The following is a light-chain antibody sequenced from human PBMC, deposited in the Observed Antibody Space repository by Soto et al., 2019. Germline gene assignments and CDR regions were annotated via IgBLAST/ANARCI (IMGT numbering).Light chain of an antibody. CDR1: QSVSGW. V-gene: IGKV1-5*01. J-gene: IGKJ1*01. Sequence: DIRPTQSSSTLSPSVGDTVTVTCLASQSVSGWLAWYQQKPGEAPKLLIYDASALPRGVPSRFSGSGSGTDFTLTISSLQPDDSATYYCQHYSLYSPWTFGQGTKVDI. CDR3: QHYSLYSPWT. CDR2: DAS.